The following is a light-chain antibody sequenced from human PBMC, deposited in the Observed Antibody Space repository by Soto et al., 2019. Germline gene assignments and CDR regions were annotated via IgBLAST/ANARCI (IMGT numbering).Light chain of an antibody. CDR1: SSDGGTYNL. V-gene: IGLV2-23*03. Sequence: QSALTQPASVSGSPGQSITISCTGSSSDGGTYNLVSWYQQHPGKAPKLMIYEGSKRPSGVSNRFSGSKSGNTASLTISGLRADYYCRSYAGSRTFELFGGGTKL. CDR3: RSYAGSRTFEL. CDR2: EGS. J-gene: IGLJ2*01.